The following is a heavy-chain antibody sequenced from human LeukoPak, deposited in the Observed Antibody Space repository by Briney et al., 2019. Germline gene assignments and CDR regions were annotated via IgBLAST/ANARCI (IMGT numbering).Heavy chain of an antibody. Sequence: SETLSLTCAVYGGSFSGYYWSWIRQPPGKGLEWIGEINHSGSTNYNPSLKSRVTISVDTSKNQFSLKLSSVTAADTAVYYCARGGSYYDFWSGHNYFDYWGQGTLVTVSS. J-gene: IGHJ4*02. V-gene: IGHV4-34*01. D-gene: IGHD3-3*01. CDR1: GGSFSGYY. CDR3: ARGGSYYDFWSGHNYFDY. CDR2: INHSGST.